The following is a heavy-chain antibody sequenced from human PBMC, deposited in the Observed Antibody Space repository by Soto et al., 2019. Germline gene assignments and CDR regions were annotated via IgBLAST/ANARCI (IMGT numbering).Heavy chain of an antibody. J-gene: IGHJ4*02. CDR2: ISSSSSTI. D-gene: IGHD3-22*01. Sequence: GGSLRLSCAASGFTFSSYSMNWVRQAPGKGLEWVSYISSSSSTIYYADSLKGRFTISRDNAKNSLYQQMNSLRDEDTAVYYCARDSRPVTYYYDSSGYYQSESFDYWGQGTLVTVSS. CDR1: GFTFSSYS. V-gene: IGHV3-48*02. CDR3: ARDSRPVTYYYDSSGYYQSESFDY.